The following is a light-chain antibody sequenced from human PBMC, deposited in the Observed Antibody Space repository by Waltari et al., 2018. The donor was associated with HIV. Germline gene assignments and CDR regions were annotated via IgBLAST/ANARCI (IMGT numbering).Light chain of an antibody. J-gene: IGLJ6*01. CDR3: SSYTRSISVA. Sequence: QSALTQPASVSGSPGQSITITCIGSSDDVGGYNHVSWYQQYTGTAPKLIMFAVGRRHPGVSGRYSASKSGNTAFLTITGLQADDEADYFCSSYTRSISVAFGSGTRVTVL. V-gene: IGLV2-14*01. CDR1: SDDVGGYNH. CDR2: AVG.